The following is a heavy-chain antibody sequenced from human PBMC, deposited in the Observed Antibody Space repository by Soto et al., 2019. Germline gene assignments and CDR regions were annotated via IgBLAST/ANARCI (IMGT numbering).Heavy chain of an antibody. CDR1: GVPMTNTNW. CDR2: VFHSGST. V-gene: IGHV4-4*02. D-gene: IGHD2-2*01. Sequence: SDTLSLTFAFSGVPMTNTNWWSWVRQPPGKVGEWIGEVFHSGSTNYNPSLKSRVTISVDKSKNQFSLNLTSVTAADTAVYYCTRIAQGKCSGSRCYRWFDPWGQGTLVTVSS. CDR3: TRIAQGKCSGSRCYRWFDP. J-gene: IGHJ5*02.